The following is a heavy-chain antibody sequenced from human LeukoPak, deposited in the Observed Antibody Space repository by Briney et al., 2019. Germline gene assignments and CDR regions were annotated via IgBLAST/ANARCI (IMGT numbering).Heavy chain of an antibody. CDR3: AKTWGTGATYFGGTAFDI. CDR1: GFTFSSYA. J-gene: IGHJ3*02. Sequence: GGSLRLSCAASGFTFSSYAASWVRQAPGEGLEWVSTISGSAVSTYYADSVKGRFTISRDNSMNTLYLQMDSLRADDTAIYYCAKTWGTGATYFGGTAFDIWGQGTMVTVSS. CDR2: ISGSAVST. V-gene: IGHV3-23*01. D-gene: IGHD1-1*01.